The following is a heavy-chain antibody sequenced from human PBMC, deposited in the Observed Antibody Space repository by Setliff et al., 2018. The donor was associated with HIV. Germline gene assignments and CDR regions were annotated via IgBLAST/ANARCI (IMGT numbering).Heavy chain of an antibody. D-gene: IGHD4-4*01. CDR3: ARGGALTTDWYFDV. CDR2: INVAKDKT. Sequence: GASVKVSCKASGFTFTSSAVHWVRQAPGQRLEWMGWINVAKDKTRYSQNFQGRVTISRDTSANTVYMELSSLRSEDTAVYYCARGGALTTDWYFDVWGRGTPVTVSS. CDR1: GFTFTSSA. J-gene: IGHJ2*01. V-gene: IGHV1-3*01.